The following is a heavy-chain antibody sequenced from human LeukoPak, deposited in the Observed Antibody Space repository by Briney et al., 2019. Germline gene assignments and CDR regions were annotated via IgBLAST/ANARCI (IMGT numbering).Heavy chain of an antibody. CDR3: ARTGEPNYYYYGMDV. CDR1: GGSISSYY. CDR2: IYYSGST. V-gene: IGHV4-59*06. Sequence: SETLSLTCTVSGGSISSYYWSWTRQHPGKGLEWIGYIYYSGSTYYNPSLKSRVTISVDTSKNQFSLKLSSVTAADTAVYYCARTGEPNYYYYGMDVWGQGTAVTVSS. J-gene: IGHJ6*02. D-gene: IGHD1-14*01.